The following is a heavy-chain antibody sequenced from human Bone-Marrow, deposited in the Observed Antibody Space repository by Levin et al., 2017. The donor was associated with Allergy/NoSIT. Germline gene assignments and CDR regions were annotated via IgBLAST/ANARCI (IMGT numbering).Heavy chain of an antibody. CDR1: GGSIRSYY. J-gene: IGHJ4*02. CDR3: ARDSGGNGYPDY. CDR2: IYISGNT. Sequence: SQTLSLTCTVSGGSIRSYYWSWIRQPTGKGLEWIGRIYISGNTNYNTSLTSRIAMSLDTSRNQVSLNLNSVTAADTAVYYCARDSGGNGYPDYWGQGTLVTVSS. D-gene: IGHD3-22*01. V-gene: IGHV4-4*07.